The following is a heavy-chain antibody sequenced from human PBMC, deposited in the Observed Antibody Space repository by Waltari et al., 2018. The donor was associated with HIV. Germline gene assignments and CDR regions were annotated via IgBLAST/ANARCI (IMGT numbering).Heavy chain of an antibody. CDR3: ARGKLMTTFDD. D-gene: IGHD4-17*01. Sequence: QVQLLQSGAAVNKPGSSVKVSCTTSGVTSHTYPISWLRQAPGQGPEWMGGIIALIGKPKYAQKFEGRITITADESTSTTYMEMSGLRSEDTAMYFCARGKLMTTFDDWGQGTLVIVSS. V-gene: IGHV1-69*12. CDR1: GVTSHTYP. J-gene: IGHJ4*02. CDR2: IIALIGKP.